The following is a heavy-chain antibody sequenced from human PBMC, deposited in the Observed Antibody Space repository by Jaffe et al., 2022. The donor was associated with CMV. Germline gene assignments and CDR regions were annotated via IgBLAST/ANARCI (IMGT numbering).Heavy chain of an antibody. V-gene: IGHV3-23*04. J-gene: IGHJ3*02. CDR1: GFTFSSYA. Sequence: EVQLVESGGGLVQPGGSLRLSCAASGFTFSSYAMSWVRQAPGKGLEWVSAISGSGGSTYYADSVKGRFTISRDNSKNTLYLQMNSLRAEDTAVYYCAYETYYYDSSGYSSGGAGAFDIWGQGTMVTVSS. D-gene: IGHD3-22*01. CDR3: AYETYYYDSSGYSSGGAGAFDI. CDR2: ISGSGGST.